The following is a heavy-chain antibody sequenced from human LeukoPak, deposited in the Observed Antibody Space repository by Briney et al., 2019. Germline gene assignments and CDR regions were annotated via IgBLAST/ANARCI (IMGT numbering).Heavy chain of an antibody. Sequence: SETLSLTCTVSGGSISSYYWSWIRQPPGKGLEWIGYIYYSGSTNYNPSLKSRVTISVDTSKNQFSLKLSSVTAADTAVYYCASDYYDSSGYYRGIDYWGQGTLVTVSS. CDR1: GGSISSYY. J-gene: IGHJ4*02. CDR2: IYYSGST. D-gene: IGHD3-22*01. CDR3: ASDYYDSSGYYRGIDY. V-gene: IGHV4-59*01.